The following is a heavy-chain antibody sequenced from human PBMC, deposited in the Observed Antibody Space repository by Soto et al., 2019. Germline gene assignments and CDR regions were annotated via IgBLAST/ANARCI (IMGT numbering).Heavy chain of an antibody. V-gene: IGHV1-69*12. CDR2: IMPVFRRP. CDR3: ARDKDRLQLGGNYYFILAV. Sequence: QVQLVQSGAEVKKPGSSVKVSCKASGGTFRTSAFSWVRQAPGQVLEWVGGIMPVFRRPKSAQNFQYRVTITADDSTITAAMELNSLRSDDPAVYYCARDKDRLQLGGNYYFILAVWGQGTAVTVSS. J-gene: IGHJ6*02. CDR1: GGTFRTSA. D-gene: IGHD1-1*01.